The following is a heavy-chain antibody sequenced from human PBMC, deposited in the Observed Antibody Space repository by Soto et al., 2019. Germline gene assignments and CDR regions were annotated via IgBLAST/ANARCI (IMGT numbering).Heavy chain of an antibody. CDR2: IYPSDCNT. CDR3: ARHGFYGDYSSNYFDP. D-gene: IGHD4-17*01. V-gene: IGHV5-51*01. CDR1: GYSFANYW. Sequence: PGESLKISCQGSGYSFANYWIAWVRQMPGKGLEYMGIIYPSDCNTRYSPSFQGQVTISADKSISTAYLQWSSLKASDTAIYYCARHGFYGDYSSNYFDPWGQGTLVTVSS. J-gene: IGHJ5*02.